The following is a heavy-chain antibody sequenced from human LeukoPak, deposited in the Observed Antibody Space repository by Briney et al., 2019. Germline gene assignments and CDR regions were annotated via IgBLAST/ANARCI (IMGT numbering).Heavy chain of an antibody. CDR1: GFTFSSYS. V-gene: IGHV3-21*01. D-gene: IGHD6-6*01. J-gene: IGHJ5*02. Sequence: PGGSLRLSCAASGFTFSSYSMNWVRQAPGKGLEWVSSISSSSSYIYYADSVKGRFTISRDNAKNSLYLQMNSLRAEDTAVYYCARGKTEYSSSERKGFDPWGQGTLVTVSS. CDR3: ARGKTEYSSSERKGFDP. CDR2: ISSSSSYI.